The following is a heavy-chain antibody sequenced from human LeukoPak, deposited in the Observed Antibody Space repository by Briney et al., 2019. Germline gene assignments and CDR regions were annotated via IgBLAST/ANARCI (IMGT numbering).Heavy chain of an antibody. D-gene: IGHD3-10*01. Sequence: SETLSLTCTVSGGSTSSGGYYWSWIRQHPGKGLGWIGYIYYSGSTYYNPSLKSRVTMSVDTSKNQFSLKLSSVTAADTAVYYCARDRYYGSGSYDYWGQGTLVAVSS. V-gene: IGHV4-31*03. J-gene: IGHJ4*02. CDR2: IYYSGST. CDR3: ARDRYYGSGSYDY. CDR1: GGSTSSGGYY.